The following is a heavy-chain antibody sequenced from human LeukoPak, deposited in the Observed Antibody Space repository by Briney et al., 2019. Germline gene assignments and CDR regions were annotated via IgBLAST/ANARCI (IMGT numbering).Heavy chain of an antibody. CDR1: GFTFSSYA. J-gene: IGHJ4*02. Sequence: PGGSLRLSCAASGFTFSSYAMSWVRQAPGKGLEWVSTISGSGGSTYYADSVKGRFTISRDNSKNTLYLQMNSLRAEDTAVYYCAKEIQGREMSYIDYWGQGTLVTVSS. D-gene: IGHD5-24*01. V-gene: IGHV3-23*01. CDR3: AKEIQGREMSYIDY. CDR2: ISGSGGST.